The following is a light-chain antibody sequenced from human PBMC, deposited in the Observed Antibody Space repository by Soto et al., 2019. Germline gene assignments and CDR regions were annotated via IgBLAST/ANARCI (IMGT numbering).Light chain of an antibody. J-gene: IGKJ1*01. CDR2: AAS. V-gene: IGKV1-8*01. Sequence: GYRVTITCRASQSISSYLNWYQQKPGKAPKLLIYAASSLQSGVPSRFSGSGAGTDFTLTISCLQSEDFATDYCQQYYSYPWTFGQGTQVDIK. CDR3: QQYYSYPWT. CDR1: QSISSY.